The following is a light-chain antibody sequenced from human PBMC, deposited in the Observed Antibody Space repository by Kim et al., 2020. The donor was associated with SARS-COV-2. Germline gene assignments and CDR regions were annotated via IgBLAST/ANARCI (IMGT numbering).Light chain of an antibody. Sequence: SITISCTGTSSDVGVYNYVSWYQQHPGNAPKLMIYDVSNRPSGVSNRFSGSKSGNTASLTIAGLQAEDEADYYCSSYTSSSTLEVFGTGTKVTVL. CDR1: SSDVGVYNY. CDR2: DVS. V-gene: IGLV2-14*03. J-gene: IGLJ1*01. CDR3: SSYTSSSTLEV.